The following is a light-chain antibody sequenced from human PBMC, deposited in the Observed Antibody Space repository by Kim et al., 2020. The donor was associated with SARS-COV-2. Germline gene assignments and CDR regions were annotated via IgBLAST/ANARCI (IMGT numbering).Light chain of an antibody. CDR2: DVS. J-gene: IGLJ3*02. CDR1: SSDVGGYNY. V-gene: IGLV2-11*01. CDR3: CAHAGTFTWV. Sequence: QSALTQPRSVSGSPGQSVTISCTGTSSDVGGYNYVSWYQQHPGKAPKLLIYDVSKRPSGVPDRFSGSKSADTASLTISGLQAADEADYYCCAHAGTFTWVFGGGTQLTVL.